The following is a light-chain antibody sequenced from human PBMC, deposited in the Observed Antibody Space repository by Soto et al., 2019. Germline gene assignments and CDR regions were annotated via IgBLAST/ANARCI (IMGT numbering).Light chain of an antibody. V-gene: IGLV2-14*01. CDR3: SSYTSSSTPV. CDR1: SSDVGGYNY. Sequence: QSLLTQPASVSGSPGQSITISCTGTSSDVGGYNYVSWYQQHPGKAPKLMLYDVSNRPSGVSNRFSGSKAGNTAYLTISALQAEDEADYYCSSYTSSSTPVFGGGTKLTVL. J-gene: IGLJ2*01. CDR2: DVS.